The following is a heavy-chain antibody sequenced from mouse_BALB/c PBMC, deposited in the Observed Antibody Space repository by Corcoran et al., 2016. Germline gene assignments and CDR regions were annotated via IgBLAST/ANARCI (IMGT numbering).Heavy chain of an antibody. CDR1: GFTFTSYW. V-gene: IGHV1-9*01. D-gene: IGHD4-1*01. J-gene: IGHJ1*01. CDR2: IFPRSGST. Sequence: QVQLQQSGAELMKPGASVKISCKATGFTFTSYWIEWVKQRPGHGLEWIGEIFPRSGSTNYNENFKGKATITADTSSNTAYMQLSSLTSEDSAFYYCARNWDWFFGVWGAGTTVTVSS. CDR3: ARNWDWFFGV.